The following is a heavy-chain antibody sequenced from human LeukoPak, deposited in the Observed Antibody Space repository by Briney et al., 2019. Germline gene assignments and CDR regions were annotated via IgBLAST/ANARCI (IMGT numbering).Heavy chain of an antibody. V-gene: IGHV3-7*05. J-gene: IGHJ4*02. D-gene: IGHD2-2*01. CDR3: ARYGCSSSCYGFDC. CDR2: IKPDGSEK. Sequence: GESLRLSCAASGFSFSNYWMAWVRQAPGKGPEWVANIKPDGSEKYYVDSVKGRFTISRDNAKNSLSLQMGSLTAEDTAVYYCARYGCSSSCYGFDCWGQGTLVTASS. CDR1: GFSFSNYW.